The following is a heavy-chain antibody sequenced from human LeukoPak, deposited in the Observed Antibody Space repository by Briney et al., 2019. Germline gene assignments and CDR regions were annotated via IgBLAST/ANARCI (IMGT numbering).Heavy chain of an antibody. V-gene: IGHV4-4*07. J-gene: IGHJ3*02. Sequence: TSETLSLTCAVYGGSFSSYYWSWIRQPAGKGLEWIGRIYTSGSTNYNPSLKSRVTMSVDTSRNQFSLKLSSVAAADTAVYYCARDDAITFGGVIVADAFDIWGQGTMVTVSS. CDR3: ARDDAITFGGVIVADAFDI. CDR2: IYTSGST. CDR1: GGSFSSYY. D-gene: IGHD3-16*02.